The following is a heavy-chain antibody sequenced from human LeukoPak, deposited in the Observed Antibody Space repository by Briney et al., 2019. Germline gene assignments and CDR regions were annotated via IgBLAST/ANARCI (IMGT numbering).Heavy chain of an antibody. Sequence: PSETLSLTCSVSGASISNYYWSWIRQPAGKGLEFIGLFYNSGSTNCNPSLKSRVTMSVDTSKNQFSLKLSSVTAADTAVYYCARNGYYSLEYWGQGTLVTVSS. CDR3: ARNGYYSLEY. J-gene: IGHJ4*02. V-gene: IGHV4-4*07. D-gene: IGHD4-17*01. CDR2: FYNSGST. CDR1: GASISNYY.